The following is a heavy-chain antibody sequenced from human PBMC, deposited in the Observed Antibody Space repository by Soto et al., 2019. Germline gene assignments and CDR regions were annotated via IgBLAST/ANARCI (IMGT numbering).Heavy chain of an antibody. Sequence: QVQLVQSGAEVKKPGSSVKVSCKASGGTFSSYAISWVRQAPGQGLEWMGGIIPIFGTANYAQKFQGRLTITADDTTIPAYTELSSMRSDDTAVYYCRVALAPQSNCAWFQGTLVTDSS. V-gene: IGHV1-69*12. CDR3: RVALAPQSNCA. CDR2: IIPIFGTA. D-gene: IGHD2-21*01. CDR1: GGTFSSYA. J-gene: IGHJ5*02.